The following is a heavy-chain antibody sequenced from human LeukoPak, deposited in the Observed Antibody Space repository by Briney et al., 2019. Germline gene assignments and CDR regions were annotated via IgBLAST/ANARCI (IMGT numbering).Heavy chain of an antibody. V-gene: IGHV3-21*01. Sequence: GGSLRLSCAASGFTFSSYSMNWVRQAPGKGLEWVSSISSSSSYIYYAVSVKGRFTISRDNAKNSLYLQMNSLRAEDTAVYYCARDEVGFDYWGQGTLVTVSS. CDR2: ISSSSSYI. CDR1: GFTFSSYS. J-gene: IGHJ4*02. D-gene: IGHD2-2*01. CDR3: ARDEVGFDY.